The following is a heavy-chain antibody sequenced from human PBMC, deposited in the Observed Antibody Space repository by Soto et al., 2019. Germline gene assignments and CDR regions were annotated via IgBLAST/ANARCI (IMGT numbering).Heavy chain of an antibody. V-gene: IGHV4-4*02. D-gene: IGHD3-10*01. CDR2: IYKSGST. J-gene: IGHJ6*02. Sequence: SETLSLTCAVSGGSISSSNWWSWVRQPPGKGLEWIAYIYKSGSTTYNPSLNSRVTITVDTSKNQFSLKLSSVTAADTAVYYCARVYYYGLGRGRSMDVWGQGTMVTVSS. CDR1: GGSISSSNW. CDR3: ARVYYYGLGRGRSMDV.